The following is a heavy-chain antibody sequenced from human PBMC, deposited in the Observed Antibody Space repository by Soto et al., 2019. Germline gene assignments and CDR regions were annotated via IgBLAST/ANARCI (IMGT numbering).Heavy chain of an antibody. CDR2: IYHSGST. V-gene: IGHV4-30-2*01. CDR1: GGSISSGGYF. J-gene: IGHJ4*02. Sequence: QLQLQESGSGLVKPSQTLSLTCAVPGGSISSGGYFWSWIRQPPGQGLEWIGYIYHSGSTYYNPSLKSRVTISVDRSKNHFSLKLSSVTAADTAVYYCASSHAGAHITAAVHWGQGTLVTVSS. CDR3: ASSHAGAHITAAVH. D-gene: IGHD6-13*01.